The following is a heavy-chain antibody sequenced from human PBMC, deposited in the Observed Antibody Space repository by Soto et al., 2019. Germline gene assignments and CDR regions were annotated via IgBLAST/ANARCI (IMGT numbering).Heavy chain of an antibody. CDR1: GFTFSCYG. V-gene: IGHV3-30*18. Sequence: PGGSLRLSCAASGFTFSCYGMHWVRQAPGKGLEWVAVISYDGSNKYYADSVKGRFTISRDNSKNTLYLQMNSLRAEDTAVYYCAKDRYIAVVPARWYYGMDVWGQGTTVTVSS. CDR2: ISYDGSNK. J-gene: IGHJ6*02. D-gene: IGHD2-2*01. CDR3: AKDRYIAVVPARWYYGMDV.